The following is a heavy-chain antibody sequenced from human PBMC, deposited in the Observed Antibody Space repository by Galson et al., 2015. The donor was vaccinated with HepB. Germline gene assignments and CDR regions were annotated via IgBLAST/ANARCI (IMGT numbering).Heavy chain of an antibody. CDR2: IKQDGSEK. J-gene: IGHJ4*02. Sequence: SLRLSCAASGFTFSSYWMSWVRQAPGKGLEWVANIKQDGSEKYYVDSVKGRFTISRDNAKNSLYLQMNSLRAEDTAVYYCARDRSYYDYVWGPVSPLDYWGQGTLVTVSS. D-gene: IGHD3-16*01. V-gene: IGHV3-7*03. CDR3: ARDRSYYDYVWGPVSPLDY. CDR1: GFTFSSYW.